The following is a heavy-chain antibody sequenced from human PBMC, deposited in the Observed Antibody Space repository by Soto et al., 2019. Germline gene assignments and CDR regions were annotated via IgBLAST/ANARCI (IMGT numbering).Heavy chain of an antibody. CDR2: INPFDGSR. CDR3: SRVDPGETSPFDH. Sequence: ASVKVSCKASGYISTSYYIHWVRQAPGQGLEWMGWINPFDGSRMFAQSFQGRVTMTRDTSTSTVYMEVSSLRSEDTAVYYCSRVDPGETSPFDHWGRGTLVTVSS. CDR1: GYISTSYY. J-gene: IGHJ4*02. D-gene: IGHD3-10*01. V-gene: IGHV1-46*03.